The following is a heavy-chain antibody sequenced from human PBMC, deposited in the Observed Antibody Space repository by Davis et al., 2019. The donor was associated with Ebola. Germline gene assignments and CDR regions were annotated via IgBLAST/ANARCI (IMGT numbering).Heavy chain of an antibody. CDR3: ARDAPEVHINAFDI. CDR1: GGSISSSSYY. Sequence: PSETLSLTCTVSGGSISSSSYYWGWIRQPPGKGLEWIGSIYYSGSTYYNPSLKSRVTISVDTSKNQFSLKLSSVTAADTAVYYCARDAPEVHINAFDIWGQGTMVTVSS. J-gene: IGHJ3*02. V-gene: IGHV4-39*07. CDR2: IYYSGST.